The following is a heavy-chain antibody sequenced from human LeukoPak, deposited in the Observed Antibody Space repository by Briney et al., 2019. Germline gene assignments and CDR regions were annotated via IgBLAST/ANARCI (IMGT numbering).Heavy chain of an antibody. CDR3: ARGRLERSYYYYYMDV. D-gene: IGHD1-1*01. V-gene: IGHV1-8*01. J-gene: IGHJ6*03. CDR1: GYTFTSYD. CDR2: MNPNSGNT. Sequence: ASVKVSCKASGYTFTSYDINWVRQATGQGLEWMGWMNPNSGNTGYAQKFQGRVTMTRNTSISTAYMELSSPRSEDTAVYYCARGRLERSYYYYYMDVWGKGTTVTVSS.